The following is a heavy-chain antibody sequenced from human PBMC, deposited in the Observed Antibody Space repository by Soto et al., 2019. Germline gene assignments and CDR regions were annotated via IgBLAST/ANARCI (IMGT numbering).Heavy chain of an antibody. CDR2: IYTSASI. CDR3: ARDREAGYNFYYGMDV. Sequence: SETLSLTCSVSGADINTYSWTWIRQPAGKGLEWIGRIYTSASINYNPSLKGRVTLSVDTSTNQVSLRLASVTAADTAIYYCARDREAGYNFYYGMDVWGQGTTVTVSS. D-gene: IGHD6-19*01. J-gene: IGHJ6*02. V-gene: IGHV4-4*07. CDR1: GADINTYS.